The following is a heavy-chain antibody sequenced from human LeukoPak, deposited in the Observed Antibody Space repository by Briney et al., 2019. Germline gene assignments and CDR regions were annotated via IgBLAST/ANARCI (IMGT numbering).Heavy chain of an antibody. J-gene: IGHJ5*02. CDR3: AFRTDCSSTSCFLYNWFDP. D-gene: IGHD2-2*01. Sequence: SETLSLTCAVYGGSFSGYYWSWIRQPPGKGLEWIGEINHSGSTNYNPSLKSRVTISVDTSKNQFSLKLSSVTAADTAVYYCAFRTDCSSTSCFLYNWFDPCGQGTLVTVSS. V-gene: IGHV4-34*01. CDR2: INHSGST. CDR1: GGSFSGYY.